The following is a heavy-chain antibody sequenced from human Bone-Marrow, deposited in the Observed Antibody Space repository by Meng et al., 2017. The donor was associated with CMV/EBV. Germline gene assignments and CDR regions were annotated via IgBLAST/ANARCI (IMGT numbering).Heavy chain of an antibody. J-gene: IGHJ4*02. V-gene: IGHV4-39*01. CDR3: AREYSSSWYGFDY. D-gene: IGHD6-13*01. CDR1: GFSLSTSGVG. Sequence: SGPTLVKPTQTLTLTCTFSGFSLSTSGVGVGWIRQPPGKALEWIGSIYYSGSTYYNPSLKSRVTISVDTSKNQFSLKLSSVTAADTAVYYCAREYSSSWYGFDYWGQGTLVAVSS. CDR2: IYYSGST.